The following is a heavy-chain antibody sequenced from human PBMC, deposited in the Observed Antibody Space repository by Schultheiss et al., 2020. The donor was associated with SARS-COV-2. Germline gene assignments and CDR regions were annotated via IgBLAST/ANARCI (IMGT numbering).Heavy chain of an antibody. D-gene: IGHD3-10*01. CDR1: GFTFSSYA. Sequence: GESLKISCAASGFTFSSYAMSWVRQAPGKGLEWVSAISSSSSYIYYADSVKGRFTISRDNAKNSLYLQMNSLRAEDTAVYYCARAPTGGGSYWGQGTLVTVSS. J-gene: IGHJ4*02. V-gene: IGHV3-21*01. CDR3: ARAPTGGGSY. CDR2: ISSSSSYI.